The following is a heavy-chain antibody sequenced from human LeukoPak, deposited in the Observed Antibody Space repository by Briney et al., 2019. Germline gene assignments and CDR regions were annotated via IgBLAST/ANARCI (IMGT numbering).Heavy chain of an antibody. CDR1: GFIFTDSW. CDR3: ATGANLFQF. V-gene: IGHV3-7*01. J-gene: IGHJ4*02. Sequence: GGSLRLSCAASGFIFTDSWMSWVRQAPGKGLEWVANIRHDGSQTYYLDSVKGRFTISRDNAKNDVYLEMNNLRGADTAVYYCATGANLFQFWGQGTLVTVSS. D-gene: IGHD1-14*01. CDR2: IRHDGSQT.